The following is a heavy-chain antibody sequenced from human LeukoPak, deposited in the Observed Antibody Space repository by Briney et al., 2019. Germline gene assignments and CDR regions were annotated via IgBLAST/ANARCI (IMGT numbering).Heavy chain of an antibody. V-gene: IGHV3-23*01. CDR1: GFTFNNYA. CDR3: ARSRSGYYEDY. D-gene: IGHD3-22*01. J-gene: IGHJ4*02. Sequence: GGSLRLSCAASGFTFNNYAMSWVRQAPGKGLEWVSTFSSGGLSTYYADSVKGRFTISRDNAKNSLSLQVNSLRAEDTAVYYCARSRSGYYEDYWGQGTLVTVSS. CDR2: FSSGGLST.